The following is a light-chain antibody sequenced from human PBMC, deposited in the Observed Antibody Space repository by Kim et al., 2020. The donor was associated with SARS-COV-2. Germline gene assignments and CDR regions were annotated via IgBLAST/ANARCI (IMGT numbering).Light chain of an antibody. CDR1: KLGDKY. J-gene: IGLJ3*02. CDR3: QARDSSTAWV. CDR2: QDS. Sequence: SYELTQPPSVSVSPGQTASITCSGDKLGDKYACWYQQKPGQSPVLVIYQDSKRPSGIPERFSGPNSGTTATLTISGTQAKDEADYYCQARDSSTAWVFGG. V-gene: IGLV3-1*01.